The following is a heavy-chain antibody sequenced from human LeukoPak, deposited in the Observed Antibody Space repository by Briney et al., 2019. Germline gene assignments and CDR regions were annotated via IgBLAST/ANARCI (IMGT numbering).Heavy chain of an antibody. J-gene: IGHJ4*02. CDR2: IYYSGST. CDR3: ARGGSYFGEDY. CDR1: GGSISSYY. Sequence: PSETLSLTCTVSGGSISSYYWSWIRQPPGKGLEWIGYIYYSGSTNYNPSLKSRVTISVDTSKNQFSLKLSSVTAADTAVYYCARGGSYFGEDYWGQGTLVTVSS. D-gene: IGHD1-26*01. V-gene: IGHV4-59*01.